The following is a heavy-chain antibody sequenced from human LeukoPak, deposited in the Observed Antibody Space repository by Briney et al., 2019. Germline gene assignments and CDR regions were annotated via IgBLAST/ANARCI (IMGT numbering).Heavy chain of an antibody. J-gene: IGHJ3*02. CDR1: GFTFSKYC. Sequence: GGSLTLSCTASGFTFSKYCIHCVRQPPGKGLKWVSYIRFDESNKYYLESVRGRFTISRDNSNNTEYLQMNSLRAEDTAVYYCVKQPTQEVLHIWGQGTMVTVSS. CDR2: IRFDESNK. V-gene: IGHV3-30*02. CDR3: VKQPTQEVLHI. D-gene: IGHD3-10*01.